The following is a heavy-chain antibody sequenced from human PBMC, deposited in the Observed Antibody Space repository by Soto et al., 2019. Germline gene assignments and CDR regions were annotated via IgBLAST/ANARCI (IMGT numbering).Heavy chain of an antibody. Sequence: SSETLSLTCTVSGGSISSGDYYWSWIRQPPGKGLEWIGYIYYSGSTYYNPSLKSRVTISVDTSKNQFSLKLSSVTAADTAVYYCARDLALEPGYYYYGMDVWGQGTTVTVSS. D-gene: IGHD1-1*01. J-gene: IGHJ6*02. V-gene: IGHV4-30-4*01. CDR3: ARDLALEPGYYYYGMDV. CDR1: GGSISSGDYY. CDR2: IYYSGST.